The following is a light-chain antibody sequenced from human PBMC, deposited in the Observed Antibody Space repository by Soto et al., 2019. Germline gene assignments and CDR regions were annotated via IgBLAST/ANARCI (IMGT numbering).Light chain of an antibody. V-gene: IGKV1-33*01. CDR3: QQYDNLPIT. CDR1: QDISNY. J-gene: IGKJ5*01. CDR2: DAS. Sequence: DIQMTQSPSSLFASVGDRVTITCQASQDISNYLTWYQQKPGKAPKLLIYDASNLETGVPSRFSGSGSGTDFTFTISSLQPEDIATYYCQQYDNLPITFGQGTRLEIK.